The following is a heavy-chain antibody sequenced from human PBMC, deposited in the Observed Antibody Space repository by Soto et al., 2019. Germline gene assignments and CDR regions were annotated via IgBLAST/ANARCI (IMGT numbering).Heavy chain of an antibody. J-gene: IGHJ6*03. CDR3: ARDGYYGSGSYPDYYMDV. V-gene: IGHV1-2*04. D-gene: IGHD3-10*01. CDR1: GYTFTCYA. CDR2: INANSGST. Sequence: ASVKVSCKASGYTFTCYAMHWVRQAPGQRLEWMGWINANSGSTNYSQKFQGWVTMTRDTSISTAYMELSRLRSDDTAVYYCARDGYYGSGSYPDYYMDVWGKGTTVTVSS.